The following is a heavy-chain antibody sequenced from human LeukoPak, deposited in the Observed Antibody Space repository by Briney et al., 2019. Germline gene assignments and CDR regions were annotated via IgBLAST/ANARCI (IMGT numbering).Heavy chain of an antibody. Sequence: GGSLRLSCAASGFSIRGHSMHWVRQAPGKGLEWVAVISCDGTNKYYTDSVKGRFTISRDNSENTVYLQMNSLLIDDAAVFWCARGLYATAWGYYGMDVWGQGTTVTVSS. CDR1: GFSIRGHS. J-gene: IGHJ6*02. CDR3: ARGLYATAWGYYGMDV. V-gene: IGHV3-30*04. CDR2: ISCDGTNK. D-gene: IGHD2-8*01.